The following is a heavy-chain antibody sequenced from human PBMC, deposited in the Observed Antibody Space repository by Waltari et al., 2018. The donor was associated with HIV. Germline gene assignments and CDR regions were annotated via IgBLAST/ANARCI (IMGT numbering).Heavy chain of an antibody. J-gene: IGHJ6*02. CDR3: VKDGASTIFGVLNGMDV. D-gene: IGHD3-3*01. V-gene: IGHV3-9*01. CDR2: ISWNSGDI. Sequence: EVQLVESGGGSVQHGRSLRLSCTAYGITFDDYAMHWVRQPPGKGLEWVSGISWNSGDIAYADSVKGRFTISRDNTKNSLFLQMNSVRVEDTALYYCVKDGASTIFGVLNGMDVWGQGTTVTVSS. CDR1: GITFDDYA.